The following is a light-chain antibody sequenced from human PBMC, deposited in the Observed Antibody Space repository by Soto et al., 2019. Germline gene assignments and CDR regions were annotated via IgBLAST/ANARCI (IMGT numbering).Light chain of an antibody. J-gene: IGKJ2*01. Sequence: EIALTQSPATLSLSPGERATLSCRANRIVLNFLIWYKQKPGQAPRLLIFDASNRATDIPARFSGTGSGTDFRLTISSLEPEDFALYFCQQRAIWPYTFGPGTKLEIK. CDR3: QQRAIWPYT. CDR2: DAS. V-gene: IGKV3-11*01. CDR1: RIVLNF.